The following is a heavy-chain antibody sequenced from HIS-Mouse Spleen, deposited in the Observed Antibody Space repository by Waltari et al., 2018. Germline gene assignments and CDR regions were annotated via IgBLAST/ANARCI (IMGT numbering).Heavy chain of an antibody. CDR3: AREIPYSSSWYDWYFDL. D-gene: IGHD6-13*01. CDR2: IYYSGST. J-gene: IGHJ2*01. V-gene: IGHV4-39*07. Sequence: QLQLQESGPGLVKPSETLSLTCTVSGVSISNSSYYWGWIRQPPGKGLEWIGSIYYSGSTYYNPSLKSRVTISVDTSKNQFSLKLSSVTAADTAVYYCAREIPYSSSWYDWYFDLWGRGTLVTVSS. CDR1: GVSISNSSYY.